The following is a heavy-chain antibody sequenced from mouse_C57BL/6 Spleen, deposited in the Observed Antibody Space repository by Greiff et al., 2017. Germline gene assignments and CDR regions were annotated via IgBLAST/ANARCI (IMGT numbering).Heavy chain of an antibody. CDR2: ISSGGDYI. Sequence: EVKLMESGEGLVKPGGSLKLSCAASGFTFSSYAMSWVRQTPEKRLEWVAYISSGGDYIYYADTVKGRFTISRDNARNTLYLQMSSLKSEDTAMYYCTREGDYRGFAYWGQGTLVTVSA. V-gene: IGHV5-9-1*02. CDR3: TREGDYRGFAY. J-gene: IGHJ3*01. CDR1: GFTFSSYA. D-gene: IGHD2-14*01.